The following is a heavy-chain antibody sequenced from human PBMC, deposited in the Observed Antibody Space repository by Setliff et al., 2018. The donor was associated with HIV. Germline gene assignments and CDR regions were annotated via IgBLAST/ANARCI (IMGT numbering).Heavy chain of an antibody. J-gene: IGHJ4*02. V-gene: IGHV1-46*02. Sequence: ASVKVSCKASGYTFNNYYVHWVRQAPGQGLEWMGIINPSDNRTYYAQKFQGRVTMTRDTSTSSVYMELRSLRSEDTAVYYCARGFMSIRVLTPFDYWGQGTLVTVSS. CDR2: INPSDNRT. D-gene: IGHD2-8*01. CDR3: ARGFMSIRVLTPFDY. CDR1: GYTFNNYY.